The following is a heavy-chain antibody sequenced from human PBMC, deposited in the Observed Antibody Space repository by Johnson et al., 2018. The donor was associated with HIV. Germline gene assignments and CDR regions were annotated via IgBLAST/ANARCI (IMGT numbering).Heavy chain of an antibody. CDR2: ISYDGTDK. Sequence: VQLVESGGGLVQPGGSLRLSCVASGFTFIDYAMIWVRQAPGKGLEWVALISYDGTDKFYATSVKGRFTVSRDNSNNILFLQMSSLRSDDTAVYFCARVQRSGWFHTDAVDLWGQGTMVTVSS. D-gene: IGHD6-19*01. V-gene: IGHV3-30*03. CDR1: GFTFIDYA. CDR3: ARVQRSGWFHTDAVDL. J-gene: IGHJ3*01.